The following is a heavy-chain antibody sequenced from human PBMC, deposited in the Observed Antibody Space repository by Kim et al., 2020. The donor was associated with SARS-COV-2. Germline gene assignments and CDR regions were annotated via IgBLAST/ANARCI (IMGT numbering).Heavy chain of an antibody. V-gene: IGHV3-48*03. CDR3: AKGGHLSSFDP. CDR1: GFTFSRYE. Sequence: GGSLRLSCAASGFTFSRYEMNWFRQAPGKGLEWVSYIDLRGSTIYYADSGKGRFTIPRDNVKNSGFLQMNSLRADDTALYYCAKGGHLSSFDPWGQGTPVTVSS. J-gene: IGHJ5*02. CDR2: IDLRGSTI.